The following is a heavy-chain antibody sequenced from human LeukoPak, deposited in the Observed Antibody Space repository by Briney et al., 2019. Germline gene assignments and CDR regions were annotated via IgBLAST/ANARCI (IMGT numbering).Heavy chain of an antibody. CDR2: IKRDGSET. J-gene: IGHJ5*02. Sequence: GGSLRLSCAASGFTFRSYWMTWVRQYPGKGLEWVANIKRDGSETYYADSVKGRFTISRDNAKNSLYLQMNSLRAEDTAVYYCARVYDFWSGPFGFDPWGQGTLVTVSS. CDR3: ARVYDFWSGPFGFDP. V-gene: IGHV3-7*04. CDR1: GFTFRSYW. D-gene: IGHD3-3*01.